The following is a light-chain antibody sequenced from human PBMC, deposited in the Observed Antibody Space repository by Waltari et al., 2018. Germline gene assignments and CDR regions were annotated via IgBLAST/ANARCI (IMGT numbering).Light chain of an antibody. CDR3: QQYGNSPAT. Sequence: EVVLTQSPGTLYLSPGERATLSCRASQSVASNYLAWYKHKPGQAPRLLIYDESNRATGIPERFSGSGSGTDFTLTISRLEPEDFAVYACQQYGNSPATFGQGTKVEMK. CDR2: DES. CDR1: QSVASNY. V-gene: IGKV3-20*01. J-gene: IGKJ1*01.